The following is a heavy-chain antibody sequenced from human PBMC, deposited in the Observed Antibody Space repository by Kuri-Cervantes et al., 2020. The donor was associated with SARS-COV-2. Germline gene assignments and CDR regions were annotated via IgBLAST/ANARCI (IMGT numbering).Heavy chain of an antibody. V-gene: IGHV1-24*01. D-gene: IGHD3-22*01. CDR1: GGTFSSYA. CDR3: ATGSMIVFYYYGMDV. J-gene: IGHJ6*02. CDR2: FDPEDGET. Sequence: ASVKVSCKASGGTFSSYAISWVRQAPGQGLEWMGGFDPEDGETIYAQKFQGRVTMTEDTSTDTAYMELSSLRSEDTAVYYCATGSMIVFYYYGMDVWGQGTTVTVSS.